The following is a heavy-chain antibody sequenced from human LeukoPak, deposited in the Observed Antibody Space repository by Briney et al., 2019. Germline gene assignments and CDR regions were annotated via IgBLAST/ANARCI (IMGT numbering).Heavy chain of an antibody. J-gene: IGHJ4*02. CDR2: IYFTGST. D-gene: IGHD5-12*01. Sequence: SETLSLTCNVSGDSISNSNYYWGWLRQPPGKGLEGFGFIYFTGSTHYNPSLKSRVAISVDTSKNPFSLKVSFVTAADTAVYYCARDPVATPRFLDSWGQGTLVIVSS. V-gene: IGHV4-39*07. CDR1: GDSISNSNYY. CDR3: ARDPVATPRFLDS.